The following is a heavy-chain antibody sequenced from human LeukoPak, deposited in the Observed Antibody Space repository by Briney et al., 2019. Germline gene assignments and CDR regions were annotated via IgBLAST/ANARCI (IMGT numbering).Heavy chain of an antibody. Sequence: GGSLRLSCAASGFTFDDYAMHWVRQAPGKGLEWVSPISGDGGSTYYADSVKGRFTISRDNSKNSLYLQMNSLRTEDTALYYCAKDMLSGSAGVCDYWGQGTLVTVSS. CDR3: AKDMLSGSAGVCDY. V-gene: IGHV3-43*02. J-gene: IGHJ4*02. CDR1: GFTFDDYA. D-gene: IGHD3-10*01. CDR2: ISGDGGST.